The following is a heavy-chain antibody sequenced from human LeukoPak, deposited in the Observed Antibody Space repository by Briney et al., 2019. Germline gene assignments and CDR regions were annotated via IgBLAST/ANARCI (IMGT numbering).Heavy chain of an antibody. CDR3: AGDRSDQYGFDI. Sequence: SETLSLTCTVSGGSISSYYWSWIRQPPGKRLEWIGYIHHSGSSNYNPSLKSRVTMSVDTSKNQFSLKLSSVTAADTAVYSCAGDRSDQYGFDIWGQGTMVTVSS. CDR2: IHHSGSS. V-gene: IGHV4-59*01. D-gene: IGHD2-2*01. J-gene: IGHJ3*02. CDR1: GGSISSYY.